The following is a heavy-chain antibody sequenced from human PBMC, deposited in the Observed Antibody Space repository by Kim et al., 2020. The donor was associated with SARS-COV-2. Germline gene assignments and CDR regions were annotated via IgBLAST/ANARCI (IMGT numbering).Heavy chain of an antibody. Sequence: SETLSLTCTVSGYSISSGYYWGWIRQPPGKGLEWIGSIYHSGSTYYNPSLKSRVTISVDTSKNQFSLKLSSVTAADTAVYYCARESGSGSYYNVMGWFDPWGQGTLVTVSS. CDR3: ARESGSGSYYNVMGWFDP. J-gene: IGHJ5*02. CDR1: GYSISSGYY. D-gene: IGHD3-10*01. CDR2: IYHSGST. V-gene: IGHV4-38-2*02.